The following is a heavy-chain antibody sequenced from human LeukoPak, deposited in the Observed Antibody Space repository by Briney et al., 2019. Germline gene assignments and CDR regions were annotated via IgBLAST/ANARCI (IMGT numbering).Heavy chain of an antibody. CDR3: ARAQYDFLTGYRYYYYYMDV. J-gene: IGHJ6*03. Sequence: SETLSLTCTVSGGSISSGGYYWSWIRQPPGRGLEWIGYIDYSGTTYYNPSLKSRVTIPGDRSKNHLSLKLNSVTAADTAVYYCARAQYDFLTGYRYYYYYMDVWGKGTTVTVSS. CDR1: GGSISSGGYY. D-gene: IGHD3/OR15-3a*01. V-gene: IGHV4-30-2*01. CDR2: IDYSGTT.